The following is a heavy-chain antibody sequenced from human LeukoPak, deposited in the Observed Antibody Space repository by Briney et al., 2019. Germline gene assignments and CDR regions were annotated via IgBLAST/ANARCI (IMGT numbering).Heavy chain of an antibody. CDR3: ARSSRYCTSTSCPEWYYYGMDV. CDR2: ISAYNGNT. CDR1: GYTFTSYG. D-gene: IGHD2-2*01. J-gene: IGHJ6*02. Sequence: GASVKVSCKASGYTFTSYGISWVRQAPGQGLEWMGWISAYNGNTNYAQKLQGRVTMTTDTSTSTAYMELRSLRSDDTAVYYCARSSRYCTSTSCPEWYYYGMDVWGQGTTVTVSS. V-gene: IGHV1-18*01.